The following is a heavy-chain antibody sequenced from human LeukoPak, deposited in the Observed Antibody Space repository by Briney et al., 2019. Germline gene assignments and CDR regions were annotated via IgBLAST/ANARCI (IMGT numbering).Heavy chain of an antibody. CDR3: ARQGLRYLDWSVDS. CDR1: GYRFTSYW. J-gene: IGHJ4*02. Sequence: NHGESLKISCKGSGYRFTSYWIGWVRQMPGKGLEWMGIIYPGDSDTIYSPSFQGHVTISADRSINTIYLQWNSLKASDSAMYFCARQGLRYLDWSVDSWGQGTLVTVSS. D-gene: IGHD3-3*01. V-gene: IGHV5-51*01. CDR2: IYPGDSDT.